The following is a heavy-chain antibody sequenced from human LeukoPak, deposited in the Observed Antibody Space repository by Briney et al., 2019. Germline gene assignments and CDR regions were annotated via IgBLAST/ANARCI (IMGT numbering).Heavy chain of an antibody. CDR2: IYYSGST. Sequence: PSETLSLTCTVSGGSVSSSSYYWSWIRQPPGKGLEWIGYIYYSGSTNYNPSLKSRVTISVGTSKNQFSLKLSSVTAADTAVYYCASEQSHWGQGTLVTVSS. J-gene: IGHJ4*02. D-gene: IGHD5-24*01. CDR3: ASEQSH. CDR1: GGSVSSSSYY. V-gene: IGHV4-61*01.